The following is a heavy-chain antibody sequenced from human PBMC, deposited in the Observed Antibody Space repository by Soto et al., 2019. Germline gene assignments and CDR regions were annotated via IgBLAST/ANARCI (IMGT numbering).Heavy chain of an antibody. D-gene: IGHD3-22*01. V-gene: IGHV3-21*01. J-gene: IGHJ6*02. CDR3: ARDWYYYDSSGYYYGYYYYGMDV. CDR1: GFTFSSYS. CDR2: ISSSSSYI. Sequence: PGGSLRLSCAASGFTFSSYSMNWVRQAPGKGLEWVSSISSSSSYIYYADSVKGRFTISRDNAKNSLYLQMNSLRAEDTAVYYCARDWYYYDSSGYYYGYYYYGMDVWGQGTTVTVSS.